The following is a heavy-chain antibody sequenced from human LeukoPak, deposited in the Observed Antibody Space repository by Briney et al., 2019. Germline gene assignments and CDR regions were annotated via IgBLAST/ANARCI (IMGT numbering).Heavy chain of an antibody. CDR2: ISYDGSNK. V-gene: IGHV3-30*18. Sequence: GGSLRLSCAASGFTFSSYGMHWVRQAPGKGLEWVAVISYDGSNKYYADSVKGRFTISRDNSENTLYLQMNSLRAEDTAVYYCAKDSLSGSGSYGVNWFDPWGQGTLVTVSS. D-gene: IGHD3-10*01. CDR3: AKDSLSGSGSYGVNWFDP. J-gene: IGHJ5*02. CDR1: GFTFSSYG.